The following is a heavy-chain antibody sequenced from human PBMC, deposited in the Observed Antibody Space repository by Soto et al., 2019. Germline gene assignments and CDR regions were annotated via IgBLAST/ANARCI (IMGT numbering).Heavy chain of an antibody. Sequence: PGGSLRLSCAASGFDFSSNAMRWVRQAPGKGLEWVSSITASSSSTDYADSVKGRFTISRDNSKNTLYLQMNSLTAEDTATYYCANGGKIYGVGLDVWGQGTTVTVSS. V-gene: IGHV3-23*01. D-gene: IGHD3-3*01. CDR3: ANGGKIYGVGLDV. J-gene: IGHJ6*02. CDR2: ITASSSST. CDR1: GFDFSSNA.